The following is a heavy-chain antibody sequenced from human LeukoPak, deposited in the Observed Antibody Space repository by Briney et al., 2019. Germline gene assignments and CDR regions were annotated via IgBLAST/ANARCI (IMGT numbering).Heavy chain of an antibody. J-gene: IGHJ6*03. CDR2: MNPNSGNT. CDR3: ARGLEMEQYQLPHGAGYYYYMDV. D-gene: IGHD2-2*01. V-gene: IGHV1-8*03. CDR1: GYTFTSYD. Sequence: WASVKVSCKASGYTFTSYDINWVRQATGQGLEWMGWMNPNSGNTGYAQKFQGRVTSTRNTSRSTAYMELRSLRPEDTAVYYCARGLEMEQYQLPHGAGYYYYMDVWGKGTTVTVSS.